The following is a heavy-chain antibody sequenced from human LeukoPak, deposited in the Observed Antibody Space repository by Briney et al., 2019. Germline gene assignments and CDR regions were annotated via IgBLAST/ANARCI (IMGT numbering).Heavy chain of an antibody. V-gene: IGHV3-64D*06. CDR2: ISSNGGST. Sequence: PGGSLRLSCVASGFPFSSYAMHWVRQAPGKGLEYVSAISSNGGSTYYADSVKGRFTISRDNSKNTLYLQMSSLRAEDTAVYYCVKDVVCTGTTCGGFDYWGQGTLVTVSS. J-gene: IGHJ4*02. CDR3: VKDVVCTGTTCGGFDY. D-gene: IGHD1-1*01. CDR1: GFPFSSYA.